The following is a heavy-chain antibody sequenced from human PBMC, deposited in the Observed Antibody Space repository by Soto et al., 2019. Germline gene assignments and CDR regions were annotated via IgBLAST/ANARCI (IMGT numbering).Heavy chain of an antibody. CDR2: INHSGST. CDR3: ARDKSTGLFDY. V-gene: IGHV4-34*01. J-gene: IGHJ4*02. CDR1: GGSFSGYY. Sequence: SETLSLTCAVYGGSFSGYYWTWIRQTPGTGLEWIGEINHSGSTNYNPSLKSRVTISVDTSKNQFSLKLTSVTAADTSVYYCARDKSTGLFDYWGQGTLVTVSS. D-gene: IGHD2-8*02.